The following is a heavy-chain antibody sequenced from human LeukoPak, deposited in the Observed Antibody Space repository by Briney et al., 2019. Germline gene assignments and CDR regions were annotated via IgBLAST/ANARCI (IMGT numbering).Heavy chain of an antibody. V-gene: IGHV1-2*02. J-gene: IGHJ4*02. CDR2: INPNSGGT. CDR3: ARLYSSGWSQYYFDY. Sequence: ASVKVSCKASGYTFTGYYMHWVRQAPGQGLEWMGWINPNSGGTNYAQKFQGRVTMTRDTSISTAYMELSRLRSDDTAVYYCARLYSSGWSQYYFDYWGQGTLVTVSS. D-gene: IGHD6-19*01. CDR1: GYTFTGYY.